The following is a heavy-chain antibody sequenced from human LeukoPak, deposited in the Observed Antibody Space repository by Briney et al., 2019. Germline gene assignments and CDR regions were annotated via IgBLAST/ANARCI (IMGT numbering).Heavy chain of an antibody. CDR1: GFTFSSYG. V-gene: IGHV3-30*02. CDR3: ARDFGTGLLQSAY. Sequence: PGGSLRLSCAASGFTFSSYGMHWVRQAPGKGLEWVAFIRYDGSNKYYADSVKGRFTISRDNSKNTLYLQTNSLRAEDTAVYYCARDFGTGLLQSAYWGQGTLVTVSS. D-gene: IGHD5-24*01. J-gene: IGHJ4*02. CDR2: IRYDGSNK.